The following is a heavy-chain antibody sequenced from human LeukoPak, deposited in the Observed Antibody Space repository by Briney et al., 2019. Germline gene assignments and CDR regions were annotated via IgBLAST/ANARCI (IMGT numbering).Heavy chain of an antibody. D-gene: IGHD5-18*01. Sequence: PGGSLRLSCAASGFTFSSYAMSWVRQAPGKGLEWVSAISGSGGSTYYADSVKGRFTISRDNSKNTLYLQMNSLRAEDTAVYYCAKDWLKGYSYELPGWFDPWGQGTLVTVSS. V-gene: IGHV3-23*01. CDR3: AKDWLKGYSYELPGWFDP. CDR2: ISGSGGST. J-gene: IGHJ5*02. CDR1: GFTFSSYA.